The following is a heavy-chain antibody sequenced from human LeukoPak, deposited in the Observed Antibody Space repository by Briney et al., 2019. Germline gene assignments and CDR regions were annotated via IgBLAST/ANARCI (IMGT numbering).Heavy chain of an antibody. Sequence: PSETLSLTCTVSRGSISSSSYYWGWIRHPPGKGLEWIGSIYYSGSTYYNPSLKSPVTISLGPSKNQFPLRLSSVTAAATAVYYCARVVPAAICWFYPWGHGNLVTVSS. CDR2: IYYSGST. CDR1: RGSISSSSYY. J-gene: IGHJ5*02. CDR3: ARVVPAAICWFYP. V-gene: IGHV4-39*06. D-gene: IGHD2-2*01.